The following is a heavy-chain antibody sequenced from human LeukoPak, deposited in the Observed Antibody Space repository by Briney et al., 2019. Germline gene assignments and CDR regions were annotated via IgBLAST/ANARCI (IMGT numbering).Heavy chain of an antibody. CDR3: ARDGGGYYYDSSGYYSPFDY. Sequence: GGSLRLSCAASGFTFSSYSMNWVRQAPGKGLEWVSSISSSSSYIYYADSVKGRFTISRDNAKNSLYLQMNSLRAEDTAVYYCARDGGGYYYDSSGYYSPFDYWGQGTLVTASS. V-gene: IGHV3-21*01. CDR2: ISSSSSYI. J-gene: IGHJ4*02. D-gene: IGHD3-22*01. CDR1: GFTFSSYS.